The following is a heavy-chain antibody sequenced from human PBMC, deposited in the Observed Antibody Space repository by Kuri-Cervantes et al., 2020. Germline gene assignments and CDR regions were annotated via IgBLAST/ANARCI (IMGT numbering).Heavy chain of an antibody. CDR1: GYTFTSYS. V-gene: IGHV1-8*02. D-gene: IGHD6-19*01. CDR2: INPNSGAA. Sequence: ASVKVSCKASGYTFTSYSMNWVRQAPGQGLEWMGWINPNSGAANYAQKFQGRVTMTRNTSISTAYMELSSLRSEDTAVYYCARLTAGTGYYYYYGMDVWGQGTMVTVSS. J-gene: IGHJ6*02. CDR3: ARLTAGTGYYYYYGMDV.